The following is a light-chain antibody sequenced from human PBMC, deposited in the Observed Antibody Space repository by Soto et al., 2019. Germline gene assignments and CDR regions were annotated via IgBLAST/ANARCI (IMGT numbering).Light chain of an antibody. J-gene: IGKJ1*01. CDR1: QDIRDD. CDR3: LQHNTYPWT. Sequence: DIQMTQSPSALSASVGDRVTITCRASQDIRDDLGWYQQKPGKAPKRLIFAASSLQSGVSPRFSGSGSGTEFTLTISSLQPEDIATYYCLQHNTYPWTFGQGTKVDIK. CDR2: AAS. V-gene: IGKV1-17*01.